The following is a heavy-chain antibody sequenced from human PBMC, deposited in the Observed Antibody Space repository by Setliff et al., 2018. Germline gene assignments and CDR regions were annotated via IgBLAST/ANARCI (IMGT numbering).Heavy chain of an antibody. CDR3: ARERVYATSGGYYYYYGMDV. CDR1: GGTFSSYA. J-gene: IGHJ6*02. Sequence: GASVKASCKASGGTFSSYAISWVRQAPGQGLEWMGGIIPIFGTANYAQKFQGRVTITTDESTSTAYMELSSLRSEDTAVYYCARERVYATSGGYYYYYGMDVWGQGTTVTVSS. D-gene: IGHD2-8*01. V-gene: IGHV1-69*05. CDR2: IIPIFGTA.